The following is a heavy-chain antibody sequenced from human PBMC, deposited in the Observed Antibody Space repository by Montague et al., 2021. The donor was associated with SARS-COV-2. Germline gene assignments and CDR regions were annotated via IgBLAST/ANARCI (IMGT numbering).Heavy chain of an antibody. CDR1: GGSFSTYS. CDR3: ARLGDGVVPSPILGVGPYYSYDYMDV. CDR2: IHHGGST. D-gene: IGHD3-10*01. J-gene: IGHJ6*03. Sequence: SETLSLTCAVHGGSFSTYSWNWTRQPPGKGLEWIGEIHHGGSTNYNPSLKSRVTISADTSKNQFSLKLTSVAAADTAVYYCARLGDGVVPSPILGVGPYYSYDYMDVWGKGTTVTVSS. V-gene: IGHV4-34*01.